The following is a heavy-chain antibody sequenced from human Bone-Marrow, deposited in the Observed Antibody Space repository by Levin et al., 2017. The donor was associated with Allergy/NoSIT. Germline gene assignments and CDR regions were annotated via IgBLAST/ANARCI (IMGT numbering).Heavy chain of an antibody. J-gene: IGHJ6*02. CDR3: AGTRRLQLYYYGMDV. CDR2: IYTSGST. Sequence: SETLSLTCTVSGGSISSYYWSWIRQPAGKGLEWIGRIYTSGSTNYNPSLKSRVTMSVDTSKNQFSLKLSSVTAADTAVYYCAGTRRLQLYYYGMDVWGQGTTVTVSS. V-gene: IGHV4-4*07. D-gene: IGHD5-18*01. CDR1: GGSISSYY.